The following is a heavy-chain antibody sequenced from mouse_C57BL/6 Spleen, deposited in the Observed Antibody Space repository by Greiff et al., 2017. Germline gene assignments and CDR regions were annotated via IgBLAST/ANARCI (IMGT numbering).Heavy chain of an antibody. Sequence: QVQLQQSGAELVKPGASVKLSCKASGYTFTEYTIHWVKQRSGQGLEWIGWFYPGSGSIKYNEKFKDKATLTADKSSSTVYMELSRLTSEDSAVYFCARHETRGDGYYDWYFDVWGTGTTVTVSS. J-gene: IGHJ1*03. CDR1: GYTFTEYT. CDR3: ARHETRGDGYYDWYFDV. CDR2: FYPGSGSI. D-gene: IGHD2-3*01. V-gene: IGHV1-62-2*01.